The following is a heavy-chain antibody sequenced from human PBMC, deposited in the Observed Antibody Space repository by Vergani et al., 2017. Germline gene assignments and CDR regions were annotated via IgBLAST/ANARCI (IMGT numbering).Heavy chain of an antibody. V-gene: IGHV1-69*13. CDR2: IIPIFGTA. J-gene: IGHJ6*03. Sequence: QVQLVQSGAEVKKPGASVKVSCKASGYTFTSYGISWVRQAPGQGLEWMGGIIPIFGTANYAQKFQGRVTITADESTSTAYMELSSLRSEDTAVYYCARESEDAYYYYYYYMDVWGKGTTVTVSS. CDR1: GYTFTSYG. D-gene: IGHD3-16*01. CDR3: ARESEDAYYYYYYYMDV.